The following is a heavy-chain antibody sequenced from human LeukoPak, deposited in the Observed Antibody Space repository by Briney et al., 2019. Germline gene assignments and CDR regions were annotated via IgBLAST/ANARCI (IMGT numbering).Heavy chain of an antibody. V-gene: IGHV3-48*03. CDR2: ISSSGSTI. Sequence: PGGSLRLSCTASGFTFSSYEMNWVRQAPGKGLEWVSYISSSGSTIYYADSVKGRFTISRDNAKNSLYLQMNSLRAEDTAVYYCAKEGGGYRSSPTCHFLDYWGQGTPVTVSS. J-gene: IGHJ4*02. CDR3: AKEGGGYRSSPTCHFLDY. D-gene: IGHD2-2*01. CDR1: GFTFSSYE.